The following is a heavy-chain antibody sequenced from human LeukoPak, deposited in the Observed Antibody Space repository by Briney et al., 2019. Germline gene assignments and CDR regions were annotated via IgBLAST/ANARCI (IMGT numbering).Heavy chain of an antibody. CDR1: GFIFSSYG. CDR3: ATPGIAVAGPFLDY. J-gene: IGHJ4*02. Sequence: GGSLRLSCAASGFIFSSYGMHWVRQAPGKGLEWVAVISYDGSNKYYADSVKGRFTISRNNSKNTLYLQMNSLRAEDTAVYYCATPGIAVAGPFLDYWGQGTLVTVSS. CDR2: ISYDGSNK. V-gene: IGHV3-30*03. D-gene: IGHD6-19*01.